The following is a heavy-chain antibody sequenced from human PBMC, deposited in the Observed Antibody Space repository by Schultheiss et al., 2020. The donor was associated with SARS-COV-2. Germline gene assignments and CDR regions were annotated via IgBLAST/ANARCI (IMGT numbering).Heavy chain of an antibody. J-gene: IGHJ5*02. CDR2: INHSGST. CDR1: GGSFSGYY. CDR3: ARSFQLILPQASWFDP. V-gene: IGHV4-34*01. Sequence: SETLSLTCAVYGGSFSGYYWSWIRQPPGKGLEWIGEINHSGSTNYNPSLKSRVAISLDTAKNQFSLKLTSVTAADTSLYYCARSFQLILPQASWFDPWGQGTLVTVSS. D-gene: IGHD3/OR15-3a*01.